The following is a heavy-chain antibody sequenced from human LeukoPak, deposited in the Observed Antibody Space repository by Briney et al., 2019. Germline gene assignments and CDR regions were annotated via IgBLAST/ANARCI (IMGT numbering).Heavy chain of an antibody. Sequence: PGGSLRLSCAVSGFTFSSHSMNWVRQAPGKGLEWVSSISSSSSYIYYADSVKGRFTISRDNAKDSLYLQMNSLRAEDTAVYYCARKALTSYYDSGGDTFDIWGQGTMVTVSS. CDR2: ISSSSSYI. V-gene: IGHV3-21*01. CDR3: ARKALTSYYDSGGDTFDI. CDR1: GFTFSSHS. J-gene: IGHJ3*02. D-gene: IGHD3-22*01.